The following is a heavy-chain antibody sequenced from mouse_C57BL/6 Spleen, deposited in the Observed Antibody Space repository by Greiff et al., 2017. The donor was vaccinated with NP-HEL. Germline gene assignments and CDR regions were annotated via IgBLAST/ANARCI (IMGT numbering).Heavy chain of an antibody. CDR1: GYAFSSSW. CDR2: IYPGDGDT. D-gene: IGHD1-1*01. J-gene: IGHJ2*01. Sequence: VQLQQSGPELVKPGASVKISCKASGYAFSSSWMNWVKQRPGKGLEWIGRIYPGDGDTNYNGKVKGKATLTADKSSSTAYMQLSSLTSEDSAVYCCARSVTTVPYYFDYWGQGTTLTVSS. V-gene: IGHV1-82*01. CDR3: ARSVTTVPYYFDY.